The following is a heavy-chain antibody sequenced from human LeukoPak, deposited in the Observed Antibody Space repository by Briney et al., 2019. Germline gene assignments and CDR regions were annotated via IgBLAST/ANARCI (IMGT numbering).Heavy chain of an antibody. CDR1: GFTFSIYG. D-gene: IGHD1-7*01. CDR2: IWFDGSNK. J-gene: IGHJ5*02. V-gene: IGHV3-30*02. CDR3: ASRGITGTTSYNYFDH. Sequence: GGSLRLSCAASGFTFSIYGMHWVRQAPGKGLEWVAFIWFDGSNKYYADSVKGRFTISRDNSKNTLYLQMNSLRAEDTAVYYCASRGITGTTSYNYFDHWGQGTLVTVSS.